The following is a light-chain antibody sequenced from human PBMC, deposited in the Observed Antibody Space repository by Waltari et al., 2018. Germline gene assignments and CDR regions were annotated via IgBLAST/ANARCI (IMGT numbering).Light chain of an antibody. CDR1: SSDVGGFNY. J-gene: IGLJ2*01. V-gene: IGLV2-14*03. CDR3: NSYSDSNSLVV. CDR2: DVT. Sequence: QSALTQPASVSGSPGQSITISCTGTSSDVGGFNYVSWFQQHPGKAPKLIIFDVTNRPSWVSNRFSGSKSGHTASLTISGLQADDEAHYFCNSYSDSNSLVVFGGGTRLTVL.